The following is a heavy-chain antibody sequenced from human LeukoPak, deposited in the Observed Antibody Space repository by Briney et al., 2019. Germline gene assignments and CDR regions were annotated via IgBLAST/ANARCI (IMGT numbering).Heavy chain of an antibody. D-gene: IGHD2-15*01. CDR1: GFTVSSNY. CDR2: IYSGGST. CDR3: AKVADGNRALDY. Sequence: PGGSLRLSCAASGFTVSSNYMSWVRQAPGKGLEWVSVIYSGGSTYYADSVKGRFTISTENSKNTLYLQMNSLRAEDTAVYYCAKVADGNRALDYWGQGTLVTVSS. V-gene: IGHV3-53*01. J-gene: IGHJ4*02.